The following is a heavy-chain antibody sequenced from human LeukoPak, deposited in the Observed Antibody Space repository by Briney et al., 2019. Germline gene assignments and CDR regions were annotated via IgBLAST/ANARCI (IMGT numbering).Heavy chain of an antibody. Sequence: SETLSLTCTVSGGSISSSSYYWGWIRQPPGKGLEWIGSIYYSGSTYYNPSLKSRVTISLDTSKNQFSLKLSSVTAADTAVYYCARANPWGLFHFDYWGQGTLVTVSS. CDR2: IYYSGST. D-gene: IGHD3-10*02. CDR1: GGSISSSSYY. V-gene: IGHV4-39*07. CDR3: ARANPWGLFHFDY. J-gene: IGHJ4*02.